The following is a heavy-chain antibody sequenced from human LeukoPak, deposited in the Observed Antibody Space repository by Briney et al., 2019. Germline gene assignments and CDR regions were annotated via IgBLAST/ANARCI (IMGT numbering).Heavy chain of an antibody. D-gene: IGHD2-21*01. Sequence: SETLSLTCTVSGGSISDNFWSWIRQPAGKGLECIGRIYSSGSTLYNPSLKSRFTMSVDTSKNHSSLRLTSVTAADTAVYFCARGPYCGDDCYFDSWGRGTLFTVSS. CDR3: ARGPYCGDDCYFDS. V-gene: IGHV4-4*07. CDR2: IYSSGST. J-gene: IGHJ4*02. CDR1: GGSISDNF.